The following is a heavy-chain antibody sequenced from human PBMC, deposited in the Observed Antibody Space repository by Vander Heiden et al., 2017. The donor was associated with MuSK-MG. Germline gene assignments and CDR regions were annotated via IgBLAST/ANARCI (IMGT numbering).Heavy chain of an antibody. CDR2: ISYDGSNK. V-gene: IGHV3-30-3*01. J-gene: IGHJ4*02. CDR3: ARGYETATLDY. D-gene: IGHD5-18*01. CDR1: GFTFSSYA. Sequence: QVQLVASGGGVVQPGRSLRPSCAASGFTFSSYARHWVRQAPGKGLEWVAVISYDGSNKYYADSGKGRFTISRDNSKNTLYLQMNSLRAEDTAGYYCARGYETATLDYWGQGTLVTVSS.